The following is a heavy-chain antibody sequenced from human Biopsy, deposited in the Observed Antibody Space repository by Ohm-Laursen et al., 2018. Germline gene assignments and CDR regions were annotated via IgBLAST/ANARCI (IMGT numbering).Heavy chain of an antibody. D-gene: IGHD3-22*01. CDR3: ARDYDTSGYYYVS. J-gene: IGHJ5*02. Sequence: SETLSLTCPVSGGSISNNNYYWGWIRQPPGKGLVWIGGIFYRGSTHYKPSLKSRVNISVDTSKNQFSLKLNSVTAADTAVYYCARDYDTSGYYYVSWGQGTLVTVSS. V-gene: IGHV4-39*01. CDR2: IFYRGST. CDR1: GGSISNNNYY.